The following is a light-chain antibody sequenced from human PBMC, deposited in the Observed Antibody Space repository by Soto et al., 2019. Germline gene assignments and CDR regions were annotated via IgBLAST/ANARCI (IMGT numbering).Light chain of an antibody. Sequence: SYELTQPPSVSVAPGQTAWITWGGNNIGSESVHWYQQKPGQAPVLVVYDNSDRPSGIPERLSGSNSGNTATLTISRVEAGDEADYYCQVWDTSSDHPGLFGGGTKLTVL. V-gene: IGLV3-21*02. CDR3: QVWDTSSDHPGL. CDR1: NIGSES. J-gene: IGLJ2*01. CDR2: DNS.